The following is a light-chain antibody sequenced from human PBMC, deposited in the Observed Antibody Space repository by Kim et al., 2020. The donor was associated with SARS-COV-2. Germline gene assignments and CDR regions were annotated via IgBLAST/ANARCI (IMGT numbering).Light chain of an antibody. V-gene: IGLV3-19*01. CDR3: HSRDSSDNHL. Sequence: VALGQTVRITCQGDSLRRYYASWYQQKSGQAHVLVIYGKNNRPSGIPDRVSGSSSGNTASLTITGAQAEDEAEYYCHSRDSSDNHLFGGGTQLTVL. CDR1: SLRRYY. CDR2: GKN. J-gene: IGLJ3*02.